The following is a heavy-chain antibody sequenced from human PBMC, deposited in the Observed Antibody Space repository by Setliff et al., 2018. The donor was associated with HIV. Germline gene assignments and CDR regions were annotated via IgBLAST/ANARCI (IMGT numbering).Heavy chain of an antibody. J-gene: IGHJ3*01. V-gene: IGHV1-69*13. CDR3: ARDAVPHCSDASCYGRGAFDV. Sequence: ASVKVSCKASGGTSSNYAINWVRQAPGQGLEWMGGISPIFGTSNYAQKFQGRVTITADESTSTAYMGLSSLRSTDTAVYYCARDAVPHCSDASCYGRGAFDVWGQGTLVTVSS. CDR1: GGTSSNYA. CDR2: ISPIFGTS. D-gene: IGHD2-2*01.